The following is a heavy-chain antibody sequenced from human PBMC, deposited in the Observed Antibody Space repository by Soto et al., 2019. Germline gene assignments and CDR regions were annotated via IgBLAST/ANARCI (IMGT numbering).Heavy chain of an antibody. V-gene: IGHV1-3*01. J-gene: IGHJ6*03. CDR3: ARARAGYCSGGSCYYRGYYYYYMDV. CDR2: INAGNGNT. Sequence: QVQLVQSGAEVKKPGASVKVSCKASGYTFTSYAMHWVRQAPGQRLEWMGWINAGNGNTKYSQKFQGRVTITRDTSANTAYMELSSLRSEDTAVYYCARARAGYCSGGSCYYRGYYYYYMDVWGKGTTVTVSS. CDR1: GYTFTSYA. D-gene: IGHD2-15*01.